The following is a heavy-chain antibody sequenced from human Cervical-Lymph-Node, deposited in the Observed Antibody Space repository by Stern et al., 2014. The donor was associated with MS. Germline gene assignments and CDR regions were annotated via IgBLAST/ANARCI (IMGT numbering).Heavy chain of an antibody. J-gene: IGHJ4*02. Sequence: QVQLVQSGAGVKRPESSVQVSCKTSGGSLSTLDISWVRQAPGQGLGWVGEMIAIIGTARYAQKFKGRLTITADDSTSTVYMELSSLKSEDTAIYFCARHQAGIAANWGQGTLVTVPS. CDR2: MIAIIGTA. CDR3: ARHQAGIAAN. V-gene: IGHV1-69*19. D-gene: IGHD6-13*01. CDR1: GGSLSTLD.